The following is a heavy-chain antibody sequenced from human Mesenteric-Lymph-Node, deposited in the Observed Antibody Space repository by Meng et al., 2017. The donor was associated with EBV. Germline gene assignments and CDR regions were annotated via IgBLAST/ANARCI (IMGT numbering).Heavy chain of an antibody. V-gene: IGHV1-18*01. J-gene: IGHJ4*02. CDR3: ARDLGYSGYDWGY. CDR2: ISTYNDNT. D-gene: IGHD5-12*01. CDR1: GYTFINYG. Sequence: QVQLVQSGAEVKQPGASVKVSCKASGYTFINYGIIWVRQAPGQGPEWMGWISTYNDNTKYAQKFQGRVTLTTNTSTTTAYMELTTLTYDDTAVYYCARDLGYSGYDWGYWGQGTLVTVSS.